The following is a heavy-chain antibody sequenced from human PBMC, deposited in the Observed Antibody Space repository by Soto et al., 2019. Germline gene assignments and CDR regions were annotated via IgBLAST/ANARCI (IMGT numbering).Heavy chain of an antibody. J-gene: IGHJ4*02. CDR1: GFTFRNYG. V-gene: IGHV3-33*01. CDR3: ARDQASRYFDQ. CDR2: IFYDGSKR. Sequence: QVKMVESGGGVVQPGGSLRLSCAASGFTFRNYGMHWVRQAPGEGLEWVAVIFYDGSKRYYIDSVKGRFTISRDNSKNTLYLEMNSLRVEDTAIYYCARDQASRYFDQWGQGTLVTV.